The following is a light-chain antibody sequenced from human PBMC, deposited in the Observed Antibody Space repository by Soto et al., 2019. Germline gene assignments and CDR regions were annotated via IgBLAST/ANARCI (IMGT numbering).Light chain of an antibody. CDR1: QSVSSH. J-gene: IGKJ2*01. V-gene: IGKV3-11*01. CDR2: DAS. Sequence: EIVLTQSPATLSLSPGERATLSCRASQSVSSHLAWYQQKCGQAPRLLIYDASNRATGIPARFSGSGSGTDFTLTISSLEPEDFAVYYCQQRSNWPYTFGQGTKLEIK. CDR3: QQRSNWPYT.